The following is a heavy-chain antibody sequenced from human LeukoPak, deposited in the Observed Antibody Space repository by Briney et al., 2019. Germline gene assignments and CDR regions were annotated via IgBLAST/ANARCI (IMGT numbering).Heavy chain of an antibody. Sequence: ASVKVSCKASGYTFTSYDINWVRQATGQGLEWMGWMNPNSGNTGYAQKFQGRVTMTRNTSISTAYMELSILRSEDTAVYYCARVEEQLDNFDYWGQGTLVTVSS. CDR1: GYTFTSYD. CDR3: ARVEEQLDNFDY. J-gene: IGHJ4*02. D-gene: IGHD6-13*01. V-gene: IGHV1-8*01. CDR2: MNPNSGNT.